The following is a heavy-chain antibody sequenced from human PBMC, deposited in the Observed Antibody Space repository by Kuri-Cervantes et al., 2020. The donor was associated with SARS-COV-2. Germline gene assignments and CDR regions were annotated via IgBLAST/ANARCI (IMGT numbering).Heavy chain of an antibody. Sequence: GESLKISCAASGFNFDDCAIQWVRQPPGKGLEWVSSISSSSTIYYADSVKGRFTISRDNAKNSLYLQMNSLRAEDTAVYYCAREPTSVGRGCSSTSCYYEVDYWGQGTLVTVSS. CDR2: ISSSSTI. CDR1: GFNFDDCA. CDR3: AREPTSVGRGCSSTSCYYEVDY. J-gene: IGHJ4*02. V-gene: IGHV3-69-1*02. D-gene: IGHD2-2*01.